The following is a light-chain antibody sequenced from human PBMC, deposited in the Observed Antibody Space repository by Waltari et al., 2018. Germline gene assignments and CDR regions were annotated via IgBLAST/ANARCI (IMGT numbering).Light chain of an antibody. V-gene: IGKV4-1*01. J-gene: IGKJ2*01. Sequence: DIVMTQYPDSLAVSLGERATINCKSSQSVLYSSNNKNYLAWYQQKPGQPPKLLIYWASTRESRVPDRFSGSGSETDFTLTVSSLQAEDVAVYYCQQYYSTPTFGQGTKLEIK. CDR2: WAS. CDR1: QSVLYSSNNKNY. CDR3: QQYYSTPT.